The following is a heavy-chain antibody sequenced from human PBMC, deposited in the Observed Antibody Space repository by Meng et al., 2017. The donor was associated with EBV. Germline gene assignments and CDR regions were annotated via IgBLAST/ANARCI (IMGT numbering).Heavy chain of an antibody. J-gene: IGHJ4*02. D-gene: IGHD3-22*01. V-gene: IGHV1-18*01. CDR2: ISAYNGNT. CDR1: GYTFTSYG. CDR3: ARDGRLYDTPSPFDY. Sequence: VQRVQSGGEVKKAGASVKVSCKASGYTFTSYGISWVRQAPGQGLEWMGWISAYNGNTNYAQKLQGRVTMTTDTSTSTAYMELRILRSDDTAVYYCARDGRLYDTPSPFDYWGQGTLVTVSS.